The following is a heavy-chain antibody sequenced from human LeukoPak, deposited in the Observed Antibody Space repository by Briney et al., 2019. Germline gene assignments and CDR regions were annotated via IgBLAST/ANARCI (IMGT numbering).Heavy chain of an antibody. J-gene: IGHJ4*02. CDR3: ARGEPEDQLFGY. CDR1: GGSISSYY. Sequence: SETLSLTCTVSGGSISSYYWSWIRQPPGKGLEWIGYIYYSGSTNYNPSLKSRVTISVDTSKNQFSLKLSSVTAADTAVYYCARGEPEDQLFGYWGQGTLVTVSS. CDR2: IYYSGST. V-gene: IGHV4-59*01. D-gene: IGHD2-2*01.